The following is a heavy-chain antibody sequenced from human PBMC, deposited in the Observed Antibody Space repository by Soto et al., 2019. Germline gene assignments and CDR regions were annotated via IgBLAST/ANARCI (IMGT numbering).Heavy chain of an antibody. V-gene: IGHV4-4*07. Sequence: SETLSLTCSVSGADINAYSWTWIRQPAGKGLEWIGRIYTSASINYNPSLRGRVTLSVDTSTNQVSLKLASVTAADTAVYYCARDREAGYNFYYGMDVWGQGTTVTVSS. J-gene: IGHJ6*02. CDR3: ARDREAGYNFYYGMDV. CDR1: GADINAYS. CDR2: IYTSASI. D-gene: IGHD6-19*01.